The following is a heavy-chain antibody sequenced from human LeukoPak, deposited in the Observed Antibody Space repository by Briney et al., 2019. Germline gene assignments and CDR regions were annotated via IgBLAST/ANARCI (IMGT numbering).Heavy chain of an antibody. CDR2: INHSGST. J-gene: IGHJ4*02. Sequence: SETLSLTCAVYGGSFSGYYWSWIRQRPGKGLEGIGEINHSGSTNYNPSLKSRVTISVDTSMNQFSLKLSSVTAADTAVYYCARESNTYYYGSGSYYDYWGQGTLVTVSS. CDR1: GGSFSGYY. D-gene: IGHD3-10*01. V-gene: IGHV4-34*01. CDR3: ARESNTYYYGSGSYYDY.